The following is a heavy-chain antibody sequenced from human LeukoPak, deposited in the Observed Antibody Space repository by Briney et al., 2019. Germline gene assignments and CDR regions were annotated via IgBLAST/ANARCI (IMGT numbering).Heavy chain of an antibody. CDR3: ANPPAGEGEDY. J-gene: IGHJ4*02. Sequence: GGSLRLSCAASGFTFSSYAMSWVRQAPGKGLEWVSAIGGSGGSTYYADSVKGRFTISRANSKNTLYLQMNSLRAEDTAVYYCANPPAGEGEDYWGQGTLVTVSS. CDR2: IGGSGGST. D-gene: IGHD1-14*01. V-gene: IGHV3-23*01. CDR1: GFTFSSYA.